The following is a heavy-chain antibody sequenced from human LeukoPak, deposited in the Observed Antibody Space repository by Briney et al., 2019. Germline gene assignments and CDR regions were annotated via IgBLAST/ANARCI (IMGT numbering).Heavy chain of an antibody. V-gene: IGHV4-59*01. CDR1: GGSINDYY. CDR3: ARVPGLLSPYFGN. Sequence: SETLSLTCTVSGGSINDYYWNWIRQPPGKGLEWIGYIYYNGNTYYNPSLKSRVTMSVDRSKNQFSLRLNSVTAADTAIYYCARVPGLLSPYFGNWGQGTLVTVSS. D-gene: IGHD3-16*02. J-gene: IGHJ4*02. CDR2: IYYNGNT.